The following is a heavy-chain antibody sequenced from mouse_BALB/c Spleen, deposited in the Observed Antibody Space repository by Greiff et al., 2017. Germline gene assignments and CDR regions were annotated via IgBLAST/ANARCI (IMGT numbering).Heavy chain of an antibody. CDR2: IRLKSNNYAT. J-gene: IGHJ4*01. D-gene: IGHD2-1*01. Sequence: EVQGVESGGGLVQPGGSMKLSCVASGFTFSNYWMNWVRQSPEKGLEWVAEIRLKSNNYATHYAESVKGRFTISRDDSKSSVYLQMNNLRAEDTGIYYCTRIYYGNYDAMDYWGQGTSVTVSS. CDR3: TRIYYGNYDAMDY. CDR1: GFTFSNYW. V-gene: IGHV6-6*02.